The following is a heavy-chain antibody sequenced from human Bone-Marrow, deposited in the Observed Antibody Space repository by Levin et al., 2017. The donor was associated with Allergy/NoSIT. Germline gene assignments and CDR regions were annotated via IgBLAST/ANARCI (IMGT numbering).Heavy chain of an antibody. CDR3: ARDFTVFGVVTPSYYYGMDV. CDR1: VFTFSSYG. Sequence: GGSLRLSCAASVFTFSSYGMHWVRQAPGKGLEWVAVIWYDGSNKYYADSVKGRFTISRDNSKNTLYLQMNSLRAEDTAVYYCARDFTVFGVVTPSYYYGMDVWGQGTTVTVSS. D-gene: IGHD3-3*01. CDR2: IWYDGSNK. V-gene: IGHV3-33*01. J-gene: IGHJ6*02.